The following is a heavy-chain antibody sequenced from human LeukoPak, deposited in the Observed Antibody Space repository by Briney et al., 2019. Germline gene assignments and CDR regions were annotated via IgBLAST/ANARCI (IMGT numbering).Heavy chain of an antibody. V-gene: IGHV3-21*01. D-gene: IGHD3-22*01. CDR2: ISSSSSYI. CDR1: GFTFSSYS. CDR3: ARADSMIVVVTTFDY. J-gene: IGHJ4*02. Sequence: NPGGSLRLSCAASGFTFSSYSMNWVRQAPGKGLEWVSSISSSSSYIYYADSVKGRFTISRDNAKNSLYLQMNSLRAEDTAVYYCARADSMIVVVTTFDYWGQGTLVTVSS.